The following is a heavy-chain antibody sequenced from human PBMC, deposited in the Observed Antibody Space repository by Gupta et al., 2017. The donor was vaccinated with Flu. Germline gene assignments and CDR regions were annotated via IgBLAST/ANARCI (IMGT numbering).Heavy chain of an antibody. CDR2: IYYSGST. CDR3: ARLLRVGVGPTNLGIDY. J-gene: IGHJ4*02. Sequence: PGEGLEWIGSIYYSGSTYYNPSLKSRVTISVDTSKNQLSLRLSSVTAADTAVYYCARLLRVGVGPTNLGIDYWGQGTLVTVSS. V-gene: IGHV4-39*01. D-gene: IGHD1-26*01.